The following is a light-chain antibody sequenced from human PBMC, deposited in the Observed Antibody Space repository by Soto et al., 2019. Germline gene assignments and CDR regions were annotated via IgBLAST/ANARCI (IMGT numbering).Light chain of an antibody. CDR2: GVS. J-gene: IGLJ2*01. V-gene: IGLV2-14*01. CDR3: SSYAANDNVV. Sequence: QSALTQPASVSGSPGQSITISCTGTSSDVGYYNYVSWYQQHPGKAPKLMIYGVSNRPSGVSNRFSASKSGNTASLTVSGLQAEDEADYYCSSYAANDNVVFGGGTKLTVL. CDR1: SSDVGYYNY.